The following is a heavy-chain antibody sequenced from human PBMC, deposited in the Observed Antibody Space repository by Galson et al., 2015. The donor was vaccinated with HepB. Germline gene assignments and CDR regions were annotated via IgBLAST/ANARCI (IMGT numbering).Heavy chain of an antibody. CDR3: GRDSDLSGGTSL. V-gene: IGHV1-69*04. CDR2: IIPILGIA. D-gene: IGHD3/OR15-3a*01. CDR1: GGSFSTYT. J-gene: IGHJ4*02. Sequence: SVKVSCKASGGSFSTYTITWVRQAPGQGLEWMGRIIPILGIANYAQKFQGRVTITADKSTTTAYMELTSLRSEDTAVYYCGRDSDLSGGTSLWGQGTLVTVSS.